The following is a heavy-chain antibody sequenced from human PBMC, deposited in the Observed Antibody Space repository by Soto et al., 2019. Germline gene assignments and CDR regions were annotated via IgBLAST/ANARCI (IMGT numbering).Heavy chain of an antibody. D-gene: IGHD4-17*01. Sequence: GASVKVSCKASGYTFTSYYMHCVRQAPGQGLEWMGIINPSGGSTSYAQKFQGRVTMTRDTSTSTVYMELSSLRSEDTAVYYCARDPYRADHGGYNWFDPWGQGTLVTVSS. J-gene: IGHJ5*02. CDR2: INPSGGST. CDR1: GYTFTSYY. V-gene: IGHV1-46*03. CDR3: ARDPYRADHGGYNWFDP.